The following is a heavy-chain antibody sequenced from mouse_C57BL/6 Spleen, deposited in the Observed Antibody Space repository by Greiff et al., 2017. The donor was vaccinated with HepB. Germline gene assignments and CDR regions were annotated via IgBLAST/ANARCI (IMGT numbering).Heavy chain of an antibody. CDR2: IDPSDSYT. D-gene: IGHD1-1*01. Sequence: VQLQQPGAELVMPGASVKLSCKASGYTFTSYWMHWVKQRPGQGLEWIGEIDPSDSYTNYNQKFKGKSTLTVDKSSSTAYMQLSSLTSEDSAVYYCARRTVKGRYFDYWGQGTTLTVSS. CDR1: GYTFTSYW. V-gene: IGHV1-69*01. CDR3: ARRTVKGRYFDY. J-gene: IGHJ2*01.